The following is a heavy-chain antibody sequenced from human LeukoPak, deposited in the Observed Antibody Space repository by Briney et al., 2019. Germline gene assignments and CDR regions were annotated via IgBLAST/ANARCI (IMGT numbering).Heavy chain of an antibody. Sequence: PSETLSLTCAVYGGSFSGYYWSWIRQPPGKGLEWIGEINHSGSTNYNPSLKGRVTISVDTSKNQFSLKLSSVTAADTAVYYCARHRGRYSYGYAFGYWGQGTLVTVSS. V-gene: IGHV4-34*01. CDR2: INHSGST. CDR3: ARHRGRYSYGYAFGY. CDR1: GGSFSGYY. J-gene: IGHJ4*02. D-gene: IGHD5-18*01.